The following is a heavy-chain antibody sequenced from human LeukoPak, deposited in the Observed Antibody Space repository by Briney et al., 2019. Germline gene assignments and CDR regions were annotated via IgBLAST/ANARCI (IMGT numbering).Heavy chain of an antibody. CDR1: GFTVSSNY. D-gene: IGHD3-10*01. V-gene: IGHV3-53*01. CDR2: IYSGGGT. J-gene: IGHJ6*04. CDR3: ARAESVWFGELSNGMDV. Sequence: GGSLRLSCAASGFTVSSNYMSWVRQAPGKGLEWVSVIYSGGGTYYADSVKGRFTISRDNSKNTLYLQMNSLRAEDTAVYYCARAESVWFGELSNGMDVWGKGTTVTVSS.